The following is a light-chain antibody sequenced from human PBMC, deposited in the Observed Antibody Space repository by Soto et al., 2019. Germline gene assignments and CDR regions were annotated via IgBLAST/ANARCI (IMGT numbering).Light chain of an antibody. J-gene: IGLJ1*01. V-gene: IGLV2-14*01. Sequence: QSALTQPASVSGSLGQSITISCTGSSSDVGGYNYVTWYQQHPGKAPKLMIFEVTNRPSGVSNRFSGSKSGNTASLTISGLQAEDEADYYCSSYTSSSTLVVFGTGTKLTVL. CDR3: SSYTSSSTLVV. CDR1: SSDVGGYNY. CDR2: EVT.